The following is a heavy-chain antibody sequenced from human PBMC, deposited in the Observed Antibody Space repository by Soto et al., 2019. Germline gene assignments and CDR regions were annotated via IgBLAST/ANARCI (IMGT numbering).Heavy chain of an antibody. CDR3: ARHNWNYGVY. J-gene: IGHJ4*02. D-gene: IGHD1-20*01. V-gene: IGHV4-39*01. Sequence: SETLSLTCTVASGSISSSSYYWGWIRQPPGKGLEWIGSVHSSGSTFSNASLKSRVSISVDASESQLSLKLSSVTAADTAVYYCARHNWNYGVYWGQGTLVTVSS. CDR2: VHSSGST. CDR1: SGSISSSSYY.